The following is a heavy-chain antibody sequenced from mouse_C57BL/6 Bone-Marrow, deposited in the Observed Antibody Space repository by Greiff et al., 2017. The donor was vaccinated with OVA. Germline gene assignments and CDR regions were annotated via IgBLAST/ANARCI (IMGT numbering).Heavy chain of an antibody. D-gene: IGHD3-2*02. CDR2: INPNNGGT. Sequence: VQLQQSGPELVKPGASVKISCKASGYTFTDYYMNWVKQSHGKSLEWIGDINPNNGGTSYNQKFKGKATLTVDKSSSTAYMELRSLTSEDSAVYYCARSDSSGRSFAYWGQGTLVTVSA. V-gene: IGHV1-26*01. J-gene: IGHJ3*01. CDR1: GYTFTDYY. CDR3: ARSDSSGRSFAY.